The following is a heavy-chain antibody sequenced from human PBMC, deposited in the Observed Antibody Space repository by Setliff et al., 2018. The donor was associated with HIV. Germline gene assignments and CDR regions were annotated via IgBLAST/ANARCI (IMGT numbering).Heavy chain of an antibody. V-gene: IGHV4-4*09. J-gene: IGHJ6*03. CDR3: ARGPRPVDVDYYYMDV. CDR2: IYTSGST. CDR1: DYSISTYC. Sequence: ASETLSLTCAVSDYSISTYCWIWIRQPPGKGLEWIGNIYTSGSTNYNPSLKSRVTISVDTSKNQFSLKLTSVTAADTAVYYCARGPRPVDVDYYYMDVWGKGTTVTVSS.